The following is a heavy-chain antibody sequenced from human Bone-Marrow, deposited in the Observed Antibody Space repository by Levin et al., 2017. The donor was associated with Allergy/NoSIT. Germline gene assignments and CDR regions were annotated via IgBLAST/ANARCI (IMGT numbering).Heavy chain of an antibody. D-gene: IGHD5-18*01. Sequence: SETLSLTCAVYGGSFSGYYWSWIRQPPGKGLEWIGEINHSGSTNYNPSLKSRVTISVDTSKNQFSLKLSSVTAADTAVYYCARGPWRSYGGGPLRYWGQGTLVTVSS. CDR3: ARGPWRSYGGGPLRY. V-gene: IGHV4-34*01. CDR2: INHSGST. J-gene: IGHJ4*02. CDR1: GGSFSGYY.